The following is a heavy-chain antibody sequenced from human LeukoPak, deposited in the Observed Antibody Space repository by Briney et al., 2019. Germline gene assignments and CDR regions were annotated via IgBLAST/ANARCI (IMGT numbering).Heavy chain of an antibody. J-gene: IGHJ6*02. CDR2: ISSSGSTI. CDR1: GFTFSSYE. CDR3: AKDIAADYDSSGYLYYYYYGMDV. V-gene: IGHV3-48*03. Sequence: GGSLRLSCAASGFTFSSYEMNWVRQAPGKGLEWVSYISSSGSTIYYADSVKGRFTISRDNSKNSLYLQMNSLRTEDTALYYCAKDIAADYDSSGYLYYYYYGMDVWGQGTTVTVSS. D-gene: IGHD3-22*01.